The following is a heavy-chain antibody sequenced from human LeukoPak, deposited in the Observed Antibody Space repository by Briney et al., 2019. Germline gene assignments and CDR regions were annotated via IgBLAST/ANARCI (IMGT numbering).Heavy chain of an antibody. J-gene: IGHJ2*01. CDR3: ARAVGYFDP. CDR2: TYYRSKWYD. CDR1: GDSISSKNAA. V-gene: IGHV6-1*01. Sequence: SQTLSLTCALSGDSISSKNAAWNWIRQSPSRGLEWLGRTYYRSKWYDEYAVSVKSRITINPDTSKNQFSLQLNSVTPEDTAVYYCARAVGYFDPWGRGTLVTVSS.